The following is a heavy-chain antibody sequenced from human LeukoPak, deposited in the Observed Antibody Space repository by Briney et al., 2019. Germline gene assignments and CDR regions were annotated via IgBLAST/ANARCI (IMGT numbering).Heavy chain of an antibody. V-gene: IGHV1-8*03. CDR2: MNPNSGNK. D-gene: IGHD3-3*01. CDR3: ARGLYDFWSGYYTRAVFDP. J-gene: IGHJ5*02. Sequence: ASVKVFCKASGYTFTSYDINWVRQATGKGLECMGWMNPNSGNKGYAQNFQGRVTITRHTHIHTAYMELSSLRSEDTAVYYCARGLYDFWSGYYTRAVFDPGGEGTLVTVSS. CDR1: GYTFTSYD.